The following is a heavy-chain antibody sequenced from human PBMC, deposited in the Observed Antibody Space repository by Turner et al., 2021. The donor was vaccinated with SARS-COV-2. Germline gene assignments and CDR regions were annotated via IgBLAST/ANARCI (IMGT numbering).Heavy chain of an antibody. CDR2: ISGSGGRT. D-gene: IGHD2-15*01. Sequence: EVQLLESGGGLVQPGGSLRLSCAASGFTFSSYAMTWVRQAPGKGLEWVSAISGSGGRTYYADSVKGRFTISRDNSKNTLYLQMNSLRAEDTAVYYCAKDGGSRYYESECGWFDPWGQGTLVTVSS. CDR3: AKDGGSRYYESECGWFDP. CDR1: GFTFSSYA. J-gene: IGHJ5*02. V-gene: IGHV3-23*01.